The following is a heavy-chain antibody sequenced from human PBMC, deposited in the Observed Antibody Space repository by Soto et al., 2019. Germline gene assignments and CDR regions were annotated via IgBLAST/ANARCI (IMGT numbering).Heavy chain of an antibody. D-gene: IGHD5-12*01. Sequence: ASVKVSCKASGYTFTSYDINWVRQATGQGLEWMGWMNPNSGNTGYAQKFQGRVTMTRNTSISTAYMELSSLRSEDTAVYYCAYSGYDGRSGEGRYGLDAFDIWGQGTMVTVSS. CDR1: GYTFTSYD. V-gene: IGHV1-8*01. CDR2: MNPNSGNT. J-gene: IGHJ3*02. CDR3: AYSGYDGRSGEGRYGLDAFDI.